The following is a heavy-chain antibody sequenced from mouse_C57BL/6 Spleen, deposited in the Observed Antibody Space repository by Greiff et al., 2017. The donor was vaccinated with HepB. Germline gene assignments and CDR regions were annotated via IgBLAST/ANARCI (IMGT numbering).Heavy chain of an antibody. CDR1: GYTFTSYW. J-gene: IGHJ4*01. V-gene: IGHV1-64*01. D-gene: IGHD1-1*01. Sequence: QVQLKQPGAELVKPGASVKLSCKASGYTFTSYWMHWVKQRPGQGLEWIGMIHPNSGSTNYNEKFRSKATLTVDKSSSTAYMQLSSLTSEDSAVYYCARWGITTVVAPDYSAMDYWGQGTSVTVSS. CDR2: IHPNSGST. CDR3: ARWGITTVVAPDYSAMDY.